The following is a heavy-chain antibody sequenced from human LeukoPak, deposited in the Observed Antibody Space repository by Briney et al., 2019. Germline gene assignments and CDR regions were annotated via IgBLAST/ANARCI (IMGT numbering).Heavy chain of an antibody. CDR3: ARGQRITMVRGDLNWFDP. D-gene: IGHD3-10*01. CDR2: IIPIFGTA. CDR1: GGTFSSYA. V-gene: IGHV1-69*05. Sequence: SVKVSCKASGGTFSSYAISWVRQAPGQGLEWMGGIIPIFGTANYAQKFQGRVTITTGESTSTAYMELSSLRSEDTAVYYCARGQRITMVRGDLNWFDPWGQGTLVTVSS. J-gene: IGHJ5*02.